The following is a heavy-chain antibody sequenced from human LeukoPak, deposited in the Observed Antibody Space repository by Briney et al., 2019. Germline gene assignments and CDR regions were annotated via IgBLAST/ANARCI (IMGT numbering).Heavy chain of an antibody. CDR3: AREGQDIVVVPAAPYYYYMDV. J-gene: IGHJ6*03. CDR1: GFTFSSYD. D-gene: IGHD2-2*01. CDR2: IRYDGNIK. V-gene: IGHV3-30*02. Sequence: GGSLRLSCAASGFTFSSYDMHWVRQAPGKGLEWVAFIRYDGNIKYFADSVKGRFTISRDTSKNTLYLQMNSLRAEDTAVYYCAREGQDIVVVPAAPYYYYMDVWGKGTTVTVSS.